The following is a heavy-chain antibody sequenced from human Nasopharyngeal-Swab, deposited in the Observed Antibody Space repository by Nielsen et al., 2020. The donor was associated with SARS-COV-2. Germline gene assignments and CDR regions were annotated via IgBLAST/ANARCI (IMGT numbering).Heavy chain of an antibody. V-gene: IGHV4-59*01. CDR3: ARGGSGYYSRLDY. D-gene: IGHD3-22*01. CDR1: GGTISSYY. J-gene: IGHJ4*02. CDR2: IYYSGST. Sequence: SETLSLICTVSGGTISSYYWSWIRQPPGKGLEWIGYIYYSGSTNYNPSLKSRVTISVDTSKNQFSLKLSSVTAADTAVYYCARGGSGYYSRLDYWGQGTLVTVSS.